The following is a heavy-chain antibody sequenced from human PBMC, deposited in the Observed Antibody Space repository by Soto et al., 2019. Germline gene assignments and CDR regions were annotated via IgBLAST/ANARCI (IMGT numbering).Heavy chain of an antibody. Sequence: ASVKVSCKASGYTFTSYDINWVRQATGQGLEWMGWMNPNSGNTGYAQKFQGRVTMTRNTSISTAYMELSSLRSEDTAVYYCARGITIFGVVIIGPYYYYYMDVWGKGTTVTSP. CDR2: MNPNSGNT. CDR1: GYTFTSYD. J-gene: IGHJ6*03. CDR3: ARGITIFGVVIIGPYYYYYMDV. V-gene: IGHV1-8*01. D-gene: IGHD3-3*01.